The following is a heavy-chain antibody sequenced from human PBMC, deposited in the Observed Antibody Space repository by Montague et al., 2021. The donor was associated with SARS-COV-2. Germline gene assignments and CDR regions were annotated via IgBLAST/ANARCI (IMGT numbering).Heavy chain of an antibody. Sequence: SETLSLTCTVSDGSTRSYYLNWIRQTPGKGLEWIGYMHDSGTANYNPSLRSRFTLMVDASRNQFSLELSSVTAADTAMYYCTRLPRGSGTCGYLGYWAQGTLVTVSS. CDR3: TRLPRGSGTCGYLGY. CDR2: MHDSGTA. CDR1: DGSTRSYY. V-gene: IGHV4-59*08. J-gene: IGHJ4*02. D-gene: IGHD3-10*01.